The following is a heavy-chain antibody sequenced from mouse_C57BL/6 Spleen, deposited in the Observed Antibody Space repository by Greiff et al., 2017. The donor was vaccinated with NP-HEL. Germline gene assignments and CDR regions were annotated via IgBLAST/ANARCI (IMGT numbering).Heavy chain of an antibody. Sequence: QVQLKESGAELVRPGASVTLSCKASGYTFTDYEMHWVKQTPVHGLEWIGAIDPETGGTAYNQKFKGKAILTADKSSSTAYMELRSLTSEDSAVYYCTREDYGNYGYWGQGTTLTVSS. D-gene: IGHD2-1*01. CDR2: IDPETGGT. CDR1: GYTFTDYE. V-gene: IGHV1-15*01. CDR3: TREDYGNYGY. J-gene: IGHJ2*01.